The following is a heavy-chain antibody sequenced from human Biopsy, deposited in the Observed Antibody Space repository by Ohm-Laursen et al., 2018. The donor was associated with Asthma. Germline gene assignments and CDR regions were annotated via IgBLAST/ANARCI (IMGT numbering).Heavy chain of an antibody. CDR3: AREATSGEVPFGYFYALDV. D-gene: IGHD2-2*01. CDR2: INPFGGTS. Sequence: ASVKVSCKASGYTFTSYSMHWVRQAPGHGLEWMGMINPFGGTSNFAQKFQGRLTMTRDTSTRTVYMELGSLRSEDTAVYYCAREATSGEVPFGYFYALDVWGEGTTVTVSS. V-gene: IGHV1-46*01. CDR1: GYTFTSYS. J-gene: IGHJ6*04.